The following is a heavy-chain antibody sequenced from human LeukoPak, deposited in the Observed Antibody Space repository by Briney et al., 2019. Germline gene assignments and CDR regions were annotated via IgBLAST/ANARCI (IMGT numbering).Heavy chain of an antibody. CDR1: GYTFTSYT. CDR3: ARVDGGDFWSGYYFTLDY. Sequence: GASVKVSCKASGYTFTSYTMNWVRQAHGQGLEWMGWINTNTGNPTYAQGFTGRFVFSLDTSVSTAYLQISSLKAEDTAVYYCARVDGGDFWSGYYFTLDYWGQGTLVTVSS. J-gene: IGHJ4*02. CDR2: INTNTGNP. V-gene: IGHV7-4-1*02. D-gene: IGHD3-3*01.